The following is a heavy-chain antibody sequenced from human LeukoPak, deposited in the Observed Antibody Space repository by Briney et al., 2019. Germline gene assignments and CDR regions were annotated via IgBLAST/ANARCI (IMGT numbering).Heavy chain of an antibody. Sequence: GGSLRLSCAASGFIFSRYWMTWVRQAPGKGLEWVANINQDGSERYYVDSVKGRFTISRDNSKNTLYLLLNSLKPEDTAVYFCAREALKTHYYYDDSGYYADYWGQGTLVTVSS. V-gene: IGHV3-7*01. CDR3: AREALKTHYYYDDSGYYADY. D-gene: IGHD3-22*01. J-gene: IGHJ4*02. CDR1: GFIFSRYW. CDR2: INQDGSER.